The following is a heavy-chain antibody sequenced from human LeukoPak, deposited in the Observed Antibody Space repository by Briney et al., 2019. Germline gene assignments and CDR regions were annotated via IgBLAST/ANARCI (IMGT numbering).Heavy chain of an antibody. CDR1: GGSISSYY. CDR3: ARGGSEEPLEILGYYDSSGYYYPIDY. Sequence: SETLSLTCTVSGGSISSYYWSWIRQPPGKGLEWIGYIYYSGSTNYNPSLKSRVTISVDTSKNQFSLKLSSVTAADTAVYYCARGGSEEPLEILGYYDSSGYYYPIDYWGQGTLVTVSS. D-gene: IGHD3-22*01. V-gene: IGHV4-59*01. CDR2: IYYSGST. J-gene: IGHJ4*02.